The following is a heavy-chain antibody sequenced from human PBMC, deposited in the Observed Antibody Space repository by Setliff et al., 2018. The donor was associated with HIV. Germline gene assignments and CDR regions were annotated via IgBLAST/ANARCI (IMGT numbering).Heavy chain of an antibody. D-gene: IGHD3-3*01. CDR2: VYYSGST. Sequence: SETLSLTCSVSGGSISSSGYYWSWIRQHPGKGLDWIGRVYYSGSTDYNPSLQSRATLSIDTSKNQFSLKLTSVIAADTAIYYCARGPFGLRFLERLVYFDYWGQGTLVTVSS. V-gene: IGHV4-31*02. CDR3: ARGPFGLRFLERLVYFDY. CDR1: GGSISSSGYY. J-gene: IGHJ4*02.